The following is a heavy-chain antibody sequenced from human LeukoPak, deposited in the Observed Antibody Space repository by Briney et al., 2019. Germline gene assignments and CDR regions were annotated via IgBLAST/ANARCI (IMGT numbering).Heavy chain of an antibody. D-gene: IGHD3-9*01. CDR1: GFTFSSYA. Sequence: GGSLRLSCAASGFTFSSYAMSWVRQAPGKGPEWVSTIVDTGDGTFYADSVRGRFTISRDNSKNTLYLQMNSLRAEDTAVYYCAKVPDYDILTGWRYFDYWGQGTLVTVS. CDR3: AKVPDYDILTGWRYFDY. V-gene: IGHV3-23*01. J-gene: IGHJ4*02. CDR2: IVDTGDGT.